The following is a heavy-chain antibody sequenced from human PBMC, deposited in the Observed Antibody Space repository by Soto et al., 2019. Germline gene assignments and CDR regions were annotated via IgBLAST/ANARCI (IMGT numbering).Heavy chain of an antibody. D-gene: IGHD3-3*01. J-gene: IGHJ6*02. V-gene: IGHV3-23*01. CDR3: AKVIDDFSLYYGMDV. CDR2: ISGSGGST. Sequence: PGGSLRLSCAASGFTFSSYAMSWVRQAPGKGLEWVSAISGSGGSTYYADSVKGRFTISRDNSKNTLYLQMNSLRAEDTAVYYCAKVIDDFSLYYGMDVWGQGTTVTVSS. CDR1: GFTFSSYA.